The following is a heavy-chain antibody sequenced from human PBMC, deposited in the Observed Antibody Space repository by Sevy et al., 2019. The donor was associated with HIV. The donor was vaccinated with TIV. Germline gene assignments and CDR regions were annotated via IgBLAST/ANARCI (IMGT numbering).Heavy chain of an antibody. Sequence: SETLSLTCTVSGGSISRYYWSWIRQPPGKGLEWIGYIYYSGSTNYNPSLKSRVTISVDTSKNQFSLRLSSVTAADTAVYYCARLAPIGNWFDPWGQGTLVTVSS. V-gene: IGHV4-59*12. CDR3: ARLAPIGNWFDP. J-gene: IGHJ5*02. CDR1: GGSISRYY. D-gene: IGHD3-10*01. CDR2: IYYSGST.